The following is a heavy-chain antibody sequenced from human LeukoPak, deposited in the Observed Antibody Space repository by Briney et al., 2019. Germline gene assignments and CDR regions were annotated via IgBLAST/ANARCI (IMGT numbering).Heavy chain of an antibody. J-gene: IGHJ4*02. D-gene: IGHD5-12*01. CDR1: GGSFSGYY. CDR3: ARMRSGYDAFDY. V-gene: IGHV4-34*01. CDR2: INHSGST. Sequence: PSETLSLTCAVYGGSFSGYYWSWIRQPPGKGLEWIGEINHSGSTNYNPSLKSRVTISVDTSKNQFSLKLSSVTAADTAVYYCARMRSGYDAFDYWGQGTLVTVS.